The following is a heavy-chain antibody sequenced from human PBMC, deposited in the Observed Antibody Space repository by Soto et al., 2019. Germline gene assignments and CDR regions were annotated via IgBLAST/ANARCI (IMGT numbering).Heavy chain of an antibody. Sequence: GGSLRLSCAASGFTFSSYDMHWVRQATGKGLEWVSAIGTAGDTYYPGSVKGRFTISRENAKNSLYLQVNSLRAGDTAVYYCARAVGGGYSSSSIPFAYWGKGTLVTVPS. D-gene: IGHD6-6*01. CDR3: ARAVGGGYSSSSIPFAY. V-gene: IGHV3-13*01. J-gene: IGHJ4*02. CDR2: IGTAGDT. CDR1: GFTFSSYD.